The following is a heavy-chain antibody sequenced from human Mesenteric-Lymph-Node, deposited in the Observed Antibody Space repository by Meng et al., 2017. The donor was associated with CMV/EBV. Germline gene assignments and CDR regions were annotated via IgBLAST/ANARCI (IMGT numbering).Heavy chain of an antibody. CDR3: AGGIAAAGSRWFDP. J-gene: IGHJ5*02. Sequence: QVQLVQSGAEVKKPGSSVKVSWTASGGTFSSYTISWVRQAPGQGLEWMGRIIPILGIANYAQKFQGRVTITADKSTSTAYMELSSLRSEDTAVYYCAGGIAAAGSRWFDPWGQGTLVTVSS. D-gene: IGHD6-13*01. CDR1: GGTFSSYT. V-gene: IGHV1-69*02. CDR2: IIPILGIA.